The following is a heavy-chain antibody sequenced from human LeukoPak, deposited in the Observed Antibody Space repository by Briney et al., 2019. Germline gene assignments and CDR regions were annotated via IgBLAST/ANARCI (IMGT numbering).Heavy chain of an antibody. Sequence: SDTLSLPCTVSGRSLSSYYWSCIPHSPGKGLEWIGYIYYSGTTKYNPSLRSRVTISVDTSKNQFSLKLRSVTAADTAVYYCARQYSDWLLGRDYFDYWGQGTLVTVSS. CDR3: ARQYSDWLLGRDYFDY. CDR2: IYYSGTT. J-gene: IGHJ4*02. D-gene: IGHD3-9*01. V-gene: IGHV4-59*08. CDR1: GRSLSSYY.